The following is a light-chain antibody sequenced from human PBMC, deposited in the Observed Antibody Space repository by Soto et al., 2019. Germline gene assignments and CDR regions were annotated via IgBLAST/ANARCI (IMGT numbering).Light chain of an antibody. CDR3: QQFNIYPYT. J-gene: IGKJ2*01. CDR2: DAS. CDR1: QSVSTY. V-gene: IGKV3-11*01. Sequence: EIVLTQSPVTLSLSPGERATLSCRASQSVSTYLAWYQQKPGQVPRLLIYDASNRATGIPARFSGSGSGTDFTLTISSLEPEDFAIYYCQQFNIYPYTFGRGTTLEIK.